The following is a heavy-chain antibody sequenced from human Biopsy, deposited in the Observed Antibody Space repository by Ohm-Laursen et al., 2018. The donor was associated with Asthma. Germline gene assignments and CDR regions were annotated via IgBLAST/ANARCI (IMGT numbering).Heavy chain of an antibody. CDR2: INAGNGNT. Sequence: ASVKVSCKASGYTFINYAIHWVRQAPGQRLEWMGWINAGNGNTKYSEKFQGRVTITRDTFASTAYMDLSSLRSEDTAVYYCARTYYDFLTGQVKDAFGIWGQGTMVTVSS. CDR1: GYTFINYA. CDR3: ARTYYDFLTGQVKDAFGI. D-gene: IGHD3-9*01. V-gene: IGHV1-3*01. J-gene: IGHJ3*02.